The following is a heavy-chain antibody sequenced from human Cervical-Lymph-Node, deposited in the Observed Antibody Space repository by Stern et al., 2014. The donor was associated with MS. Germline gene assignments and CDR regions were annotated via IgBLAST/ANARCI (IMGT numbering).Heavy chain of an antibody. J-gene: IGHJ3*02. CDR2: IVVGSGNT. CDR3: AAVPDYYDSSGSDAFDI. Sequence: QMQLVQSGPEVKKPGTSVKVSCKASGFTFTSSAVQWVRQARGQRLELIGWIVVGSGNTNYAQKFQERVTITRDMSTSTAYMELSSLRSEDTAVYYCAAVPDYYDSSGSDAFDIWGQGTMVTVSS. D-gene: IGHD3-22*01. V-gene: IGHV1-58*01. CDR1: GFTFTSSA.